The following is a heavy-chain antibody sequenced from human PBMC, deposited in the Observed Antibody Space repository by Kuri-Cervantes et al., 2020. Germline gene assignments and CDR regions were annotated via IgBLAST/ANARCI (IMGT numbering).Heavy chain of an antibody. Sequence: LSLTCAASGFTFSSYWMSWVRQAPGKGLEWVAVISYDGSNKYYADSVKGRFTISRDNSKNTLYLQMNSLRAEDTAVYYCARDNGFGGDSDYWGQGTLVTVSS. J-gene: IGHJ4*02. D-gene: IGHD3-10*01. CDR3: ARDNGFGGDSDY. CDR2: ISYDGSNK. V-gene: IGHV3-30-3*01. CDR1: GFTFSSYW.